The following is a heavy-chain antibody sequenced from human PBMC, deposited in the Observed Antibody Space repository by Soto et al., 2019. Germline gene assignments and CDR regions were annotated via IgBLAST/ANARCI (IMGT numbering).Heavy chain of an antibody. Sequence: PGGSLRLSCADSGFTFTRYSMNWVRQAPGKGLEWVSSISSTTNYIYYADSMKGRFTVSRDNAKNSVYLEMNSLSAEDTAVYYCARESEDLTSNFDYWGQGTLVTVSS. CDR1: GFTFTRYS. CDR3: ARESEDLTSNFDY. CDR2: ISSTTNYI. V-gene: IGHV3-21*01. J-gene: IGHJ4*02.